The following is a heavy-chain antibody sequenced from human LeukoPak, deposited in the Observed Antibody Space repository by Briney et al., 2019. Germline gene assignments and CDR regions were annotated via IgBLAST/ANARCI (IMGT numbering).Heavy chain of an antibody. CDR1: GASLHHYY. V-gene: IGHV4-4*09. D-gene: IGHD1-7*01. CDR3: ARDGNWNCGVGWYEP. CDR2: TYSRGST. J-gene: IGHJ5*02. Sequence: PSETLSLTHPDSGASLHHYYRVWGRQPAGKGLEWIGYTYSRGSTNHNPSLKSRVTISVDPYKNQFSLKLTPVTAADTAVYYCARDGNWNCGVGWYEPRGRGNLVPVSS.